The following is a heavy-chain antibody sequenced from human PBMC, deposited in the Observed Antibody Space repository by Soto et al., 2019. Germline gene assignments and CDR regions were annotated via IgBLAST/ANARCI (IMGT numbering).Heavy chain of an antibody. D-gene: IGHD3-16*01. J-gene: IGHJ4*02. Sequence: VRLVESGGGVVQPGRSLRLSCAAYGFTFSTYGIHWVRQAPGKGLEWVAVISYDGSNKYYADSVKGRFTISRDNSKNTLYLQMNSLRAEDTAVYYCAKDLGGTGGCDYWGQGTLVTVSS. CDR3: AKDLGGTGGCDY. CDR2: ISYDGSNK. CDR1: GFTFSTYG. V-gene: IGHV3-30*18.